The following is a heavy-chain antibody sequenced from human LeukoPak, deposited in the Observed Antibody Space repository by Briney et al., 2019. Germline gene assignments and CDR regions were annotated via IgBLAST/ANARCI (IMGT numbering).Heavy chain of an antibody. Sequence: SETLYLTCTVSGGSISSGSYYWSWIRQPAGKGLEWIGRIYTSGSTNYNPSLKSRVTISVDTSKNQFSLKLSSVTAADTAVYYCACTMVRGVMASSARDDDAFDIWGQGTMVTVSS. V-gene: IGHV4-61*02. J-gene: IGHJ3*02. CDR3: ACTMVRGVMASSARDDDAFDI. CDR2: IYTSGST. D-gene: IGHD3-10*01. CDR1: GGSISSGSYY.